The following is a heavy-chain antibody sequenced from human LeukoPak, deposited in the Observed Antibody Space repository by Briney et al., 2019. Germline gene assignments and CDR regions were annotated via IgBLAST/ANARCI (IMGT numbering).Heavy chain of an antibody. CDR3: ARAGQVWGSGSKTYFDY. Sequence: ASVKVSCKASGYTFTGYYMHWVRQAPGQGLEWMGWINPNSGGTNYAQKFQGRVTMTRDTSISTAYMELSRLRSDDTAVYYCARAGQVWGSGSKTYFDYWGQGTLVTASS. CDR1: GYTFTGYY. D-gene: IGHD3-10*01. CDR2: INPNSGGT. J-gene: IGHJ4*02. V-gene: IGHV1-2*02.